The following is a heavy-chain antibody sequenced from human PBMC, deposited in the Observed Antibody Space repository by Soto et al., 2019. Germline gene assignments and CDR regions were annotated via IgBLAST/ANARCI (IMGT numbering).Heavy chain of an antibody. CDR2: INSGSSTI. V-gene: IGHV3-48*02. CDR1: GFTFRSYA. Sequence: EVHLVESGGGLVQPGGSLRLSCAASGFTFRSYAMNWVRQAPGKGLEWVSYINSGSSTIYYADSAKGRFSISRDNAKNSLYLQMNRLRDEDTAVDFCVVDMGYTGYALEYWGKGDLVTVST. J-gene: IGHJ4*02. CDR3: VVDMGYTGYALEY. D-gene: IGHD3-9*01.